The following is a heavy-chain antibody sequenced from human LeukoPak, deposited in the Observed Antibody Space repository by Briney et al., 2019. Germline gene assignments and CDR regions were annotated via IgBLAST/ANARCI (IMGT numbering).Heavy chain of an antibody. CDR2: IYTSGST. CDR3: ARVDYYGSDDY. Sequence: SETLSLTCTVSGASISSYCWSWIRQPAGKGLEWIGRIYTSGSTNYNPSLKSRVTMSVDTSKNQFSLKLSSVTAADTAVYYCARVDYYGSDDYWGQGTLVTVSS. J-gene: IGHJ4*02. D-gene: IGHD3-10*01. CDR1: GASISSYC. V-gene: IGHV4-4*07.